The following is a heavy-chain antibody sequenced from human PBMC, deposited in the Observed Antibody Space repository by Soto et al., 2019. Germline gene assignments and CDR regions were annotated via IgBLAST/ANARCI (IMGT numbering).Heavy chain of an antibody. CDR2: IYDSGNT. D-gene: IGHD3-10*01. Sequence: QVQLQESGPGLVKPSETLSLTCTVSGGSVSSGSFYWGWIRQPPGKGLEWIGYIYDSGNTTYTPSLNSRVTILVDTSKNQFALKLSSVTASDTAMYYCARTYSWGSGRGRSMDVWGQGTTVTVS. J-gene: IGHJ6*02. CDR1: GGSVSSGSFY. CDR3: ARTYSWGSGRGRSMDV. V-gene: IGHV4-61*01.